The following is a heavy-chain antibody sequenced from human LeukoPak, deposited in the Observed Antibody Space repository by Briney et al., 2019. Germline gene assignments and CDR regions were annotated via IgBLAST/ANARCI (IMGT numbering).Heavy chain of an antibody. CDR1: GGTFSSYA. CDR2: IIPIFGTA. V-gene: IGHV1-69*06. Sequence: SVKVSCKASGGTFSSYAISWVRQAPGQGLEWMGGIIPIFGTANYAQKFQGRVTITADKSTSTAYMEQSSLRSEDTAVYYCARTYCSGGSCPHDAFDIWGQGTMDTVPS. CDR3: ARTYCSGGSCPHDAFDI. J-gene: IGHJ3*02. D-gene: IGHD2-15*01.